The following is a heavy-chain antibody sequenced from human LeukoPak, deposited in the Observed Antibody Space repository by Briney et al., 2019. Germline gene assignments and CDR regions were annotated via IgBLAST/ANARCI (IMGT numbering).Heavy chain of an antibody. D-gene: IGHD6-13*01. V-gene: IGHV3-7*01. J-gene: IGHJ4*02. Sequence: GGSLRLSCAASGFTFSSYWMSWVRQAPGKGLEWVANIKQDGSEKYYVDSVKGRFTISRDNAKNSLYLQMNSLRAEDTAVYYCARGAKGSSSPRGYWSQGTLVTVSS. CDR2: IKQDGSEK. CDR1: GFTFSSYW. CDR3: ARGAKGSSSPRGY.